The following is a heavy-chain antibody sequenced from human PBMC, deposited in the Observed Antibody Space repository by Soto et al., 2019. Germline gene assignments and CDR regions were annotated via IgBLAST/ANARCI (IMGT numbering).Heavy chain of an antibody. J-gene: IGHJ6*02. D-gene: IGHD4-4*01. CDR2: IIPIFGTA. CDR1: GGTFSSYA. Sequence: SVKVSCKASGGTFSSYAISWVRQAPGQGLEWMGGIIPIFGTANYAQKFQGRVTITADESTSTAYMELSSLRSEDTAVYYCARPDGPLYSNYHYYYGMDVWGQGTTVTVSS. V-gene: IGHV1-69*13. CDR3: ARPDGPLYSNYHYYYGMDV.